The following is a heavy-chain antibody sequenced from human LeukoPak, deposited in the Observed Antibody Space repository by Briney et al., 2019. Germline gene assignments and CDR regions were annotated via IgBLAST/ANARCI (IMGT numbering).Heavy chain of an antibody. Sequence: SETLSLTCTVSGGSISSYYWSWLRQPPGKGLEWIGYIYYSGSTNYNPSLKSRVTISVDTSKNQFSLKLSSVTAADTAVYYCARAWYCSSTSCLDFDYWGQGTLVTVSS. CDR2: IYYSGST. CDR1: GGSISSYY. J-gene: IGHJ4*02. D-gene: IGHD2-2*01. CDR3: ARAWYCSSTSCLDFDY. V-gene: IGHV4-59*01.